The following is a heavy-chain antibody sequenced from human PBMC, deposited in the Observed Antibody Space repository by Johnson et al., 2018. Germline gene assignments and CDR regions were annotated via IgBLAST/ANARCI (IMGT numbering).Heavy chain of an antibody. Sequence: QVQLVQSGPEFKQPGASVKVSCKTSGFSLKTSGISVLRMQWVRQAPGQGLEWMGWISLNDGGTQYSQRFKGRVTMTRDTSINTAYLELTRLTADDTAVYYCARHLGFLDYWGQGTLITVSS. J-gene: IGHJ4*02. CDR1: GFSLKTSGISVLR. CDR3: ARHLGFLDY. V-gene: IGHV1-2*02. D-gene: IGHD3-16*01. CDR2: ISLNDGGT.